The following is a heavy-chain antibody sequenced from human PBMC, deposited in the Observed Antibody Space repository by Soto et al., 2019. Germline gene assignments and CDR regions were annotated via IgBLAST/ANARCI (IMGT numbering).Heavy chain of an antibody. V-gene: IGHV4-39*01. D-gene: IGHD3-3*01. CDR1: GASISSSNSY. CDR3: ARQKGCGFYILDAFDI. CDR2: IYYSGIT. Sequence: QLQLQESGPGLVKPSETLSLTCTVSGASISSSNSYWGWIRQTPGKGLEWIGSIYYSGITYYNPSLKSRVTISVDTSKNQFSLNLTSVTAADTAVYYCARQKGCGFYILDAFDIWGQGTMVTVSA. J-gene: IGHJ3*02.